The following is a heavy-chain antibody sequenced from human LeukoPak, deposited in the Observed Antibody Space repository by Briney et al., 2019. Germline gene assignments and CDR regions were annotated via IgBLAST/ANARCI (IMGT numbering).Heavy chain of an antibody. CDR3: ARDQIVVVTVNYYYGMDV. J-gene: IGHJ6*02. D-gene: IGHD2-21*02. CDR1: GFTFSSYC. Sequence: GALRLSCSASGFTFSSYCMDWVRQAPGKGLEWVSSLSSSSSYIYYADSVKGRFTISRDNAKNSLYLQMNSLRAEDTAVYYCARDQIVVVTVNYYYGMDVWGQGTTVTVSS. V-gene: IGHV3-21*01. CDR2: LSSSSSYI.